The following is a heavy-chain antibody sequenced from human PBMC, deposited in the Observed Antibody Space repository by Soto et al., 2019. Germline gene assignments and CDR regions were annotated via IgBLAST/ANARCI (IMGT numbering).Heavy chain of an antibody. CDR3: AIRNYYDSSGSYGPWLYFDY. D-gene: IGHD3-22*01. V-gene: IGHV3-23*01. J-gene: IGHJ4*02. CDR2: ISDNGGST. Sequence: EVQLLESGGGLVQPRGSLRLSCAVSGLTFRNYALNWVRQAPGKGLEWVSTISDNGGSTHYGNSVKGRFTISRDNSKNTLYLQMNSLRAEDTAIYYCAIRNYYDSSGSYGPWLYFDYWGQGTLVTVAS. CDR1: GLTFRNYA.